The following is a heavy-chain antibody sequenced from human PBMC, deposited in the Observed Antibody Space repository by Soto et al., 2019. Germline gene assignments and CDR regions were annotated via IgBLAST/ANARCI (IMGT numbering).Heavy chain of an antibody. CDR1: GFTFSDYD. CDR2: LSYDGSTN. J-gene: IGHJ4*02. Sequence: QVQLVESGGGVVQPGRSLRLSCAASGFTFSDYDMHWVRQAPGKGLEWVAVLSYDGSTNHYADSLKGRFTISRDNSTSTLFLQMNGLRAEDTAVYYCATKRSFHLENWGQGTLVTVSS. V-gene: IGHV3-30*03. D-gene: IGHD3-3*01. CDR3: ATKRSFHLEN.